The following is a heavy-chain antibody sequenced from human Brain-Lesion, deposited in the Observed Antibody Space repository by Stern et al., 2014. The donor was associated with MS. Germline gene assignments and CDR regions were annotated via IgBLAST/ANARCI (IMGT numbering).Heavy chain of an antibody. V-gene: IGHV4-39*01. CDR1: GGSVSSTSYA. D-gene: IGHD2-15*01. Sequence: QLQLQESGPGLVKPSETLSLTCTVAGGSVSSTSYAWAWIRQPPGKGLEWIGTIYYSGDTYYSPSLKSRLTISLDTSPNQFSLHLSSVTAADTAVYYCAGEEDIRYCSGGSCTGNWFDPWGQGTLVTVSS. CDR2: IYYSGDT. CDR3: AGEEDIRYCSGGSCTGNWFDP. J-gene: IGHJ5*02.